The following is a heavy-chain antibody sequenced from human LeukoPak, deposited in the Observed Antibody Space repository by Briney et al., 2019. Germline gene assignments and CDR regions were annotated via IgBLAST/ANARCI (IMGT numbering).Heavy chain of an antibody. D-gene: IGHD3-10*01. Sequence: PSGTLSLTCTVSGDSISTYYWSWFRQPPGKGLEWIGYIYYRVTSDYNPSLKSRVTMSVDMSTRQISLKLSSVTAADTAVYYCARAVGGDGSGSLWGPGTLVTVSS. J-gene: IGHJ4*02. CDR1: GDSISTYY. CDR2: IYYRVTS. V-gene: IGHV4-59*01. CDR3: ARAVGGDGSGSL.